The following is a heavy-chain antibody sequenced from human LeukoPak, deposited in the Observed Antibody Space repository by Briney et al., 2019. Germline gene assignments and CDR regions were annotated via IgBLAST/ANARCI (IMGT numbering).Heavy chain of an antibody. CDR1: GGTFSSYA. Sequence: SVTVSCKASGGTFSSYAISWVRQAPGQGLGWMGMIIPIFGIANYAQKFQGRVTITADKSTSTAYMALGSLRSEDTAVYYCARDYEYCGGDCSNRWDAFDIWGQGTMVTVSS. D-gene: IGHD2-21*02. V-gene: IGHV1-69*04. CDR2: IIPIFGIA. CDR3: ARDYEYCGGDCSNRWDAFDI. J-gene: IGHJ3*02.